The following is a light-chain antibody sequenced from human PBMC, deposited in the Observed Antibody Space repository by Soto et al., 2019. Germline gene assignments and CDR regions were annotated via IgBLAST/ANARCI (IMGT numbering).Light chain of an antibody. CDR3: HQYGCATSAFT. CDR1: QSVSTSD. J-gene: IGKJ2*01. CDR2: GAS. Sequence: ESVLTQSPGTLSLSPGERATLSCRASQSVSTSDLAWYQQKPGQAPRLLIYGASIRATGIPDRFSGSGSGTDSTFTISRLGLEDVAVDYYHQYGCATSAFTFGQGTELEI. V-gene: IGKV3-20*01.